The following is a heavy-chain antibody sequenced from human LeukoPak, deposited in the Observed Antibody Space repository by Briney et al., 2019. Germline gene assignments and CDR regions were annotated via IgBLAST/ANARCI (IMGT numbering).Heavy chain of an antibody. CDR2: IVGSGDST. V-gene: IGHV3-23*01. CDR3: ANTYSSSWYPLFDS. CDR1: GFTFSSYA. Sequence: GGSLRLSCAASGFTFSSYAMSWVRQAPGKGLEWVSTIVGSGDSTYYADSVKGRFTISRDNSKNTLYLQMNSLRAEDTAVYYCANTYSSSWYPLFDSWGQGTLVTVSS. D-gene: IGHD6-13*01. J-gene: IGHJ4*02.